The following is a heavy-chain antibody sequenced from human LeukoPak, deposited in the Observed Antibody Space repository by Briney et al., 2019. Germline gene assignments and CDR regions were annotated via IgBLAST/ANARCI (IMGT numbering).Heavy chain of an antibody. CDR2: IYPGDSDT. CDR1: GSIFTSYW. Sequence: GASLKISCKGSGSIFTSYWIGWVRQLPGKGLEWMGIIYPGDSDTRYSPSFQGQVTISADKSISTAYLQWSSLKASDTAMYYCARRSWFGELFLYDYWGQGTLVTVSS. D-gene: IGHD3-10*01. J-gene: IGHJ4*02. V-gene: IGHV5-51*01. CDR3: ARRSWFGELFLYDY.